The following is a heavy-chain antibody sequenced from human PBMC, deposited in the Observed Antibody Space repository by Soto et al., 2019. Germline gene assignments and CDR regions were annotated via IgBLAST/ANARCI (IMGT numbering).Heavy chain of an antibody. CDR1: GYIFINYY. CDR2: INPNGGST. J-gene: IGHJ4*02. CDR3: SGDLGAGYY. V-gene: IGHV1-46*01. D-gene: IGHD6-13*01. Sequence: QVHLVQSGAEVKKPGASVKVSCKASGYIFINYYIHWVRQAPGQGLEWIGIINPNGGSTNYAQKFRGPIPLGRETATNTVFLGLSTLRSGDTGVFFCSGDLGAGYYLGQGTLVTVSS.